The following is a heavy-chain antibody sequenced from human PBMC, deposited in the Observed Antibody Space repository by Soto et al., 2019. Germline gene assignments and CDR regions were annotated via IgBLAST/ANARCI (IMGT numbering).Heavy chain of an antibody. CDR1: GGRFSSYA. Sequence: GASVKVSCKASGGRFSSYAISWVRQAPGQGLEWMGGIIPIFGTANYAQRFQGRVTITADESTSTAYMELRSLRSDDTAVYYCARDLVPAAIHFDYWGQGTLVTVSS. D-gene: IGHD2-2*01. V-gene: IGHV1-69*13. J-gene: IGHJ4*02. CDR3: ARDLVPAAIHFDY. CDR2: IIPIFGTA.